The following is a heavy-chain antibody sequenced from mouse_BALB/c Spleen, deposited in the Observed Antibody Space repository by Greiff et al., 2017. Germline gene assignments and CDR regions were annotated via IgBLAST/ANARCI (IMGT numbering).Heavy chain of an antibody. CDR3: ARLPFYYGYDGAFAY. CDR1: GYTFSSYW. Sequence: VQLQQSGAELMKPGASVKISCKATGYTFSSYWIEWVKQRPGHGLEWIGEILPGSGSTNYNEKFKGKATFTADTSSNTAYMQLSSLTSEDSAVYYCARLPFYYGYDGAFAYWGQGTLVTVSA. D-gene: IGHD2-2*01. V-gene: IGHV1-9*01. J-gene: IGHJ3*01. CDR2: ILPGSGST.